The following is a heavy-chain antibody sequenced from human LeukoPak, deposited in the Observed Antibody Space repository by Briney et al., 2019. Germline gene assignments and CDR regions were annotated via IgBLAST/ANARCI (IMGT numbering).Heavy chain of an antibody. V-gene: IGHV1-2*02. CDR2: INPNSGGT. Sequence: ASVKVSCKASGYTFTGYYMHWVRQAPGQGLEWMGWINPNSGGTNYAQKFQGRVTMTRDTSISTAYMELSRLRSDDTAVYYCARARYYYDSSGYLPRPVDYWGQGTLVTVSS. D-gene: IGHD3-22*01. CDR1: GYTFTGYY. J-gene: IGHJ4*02. CDR3: ARARYYYDSSGYLPRPVDY.